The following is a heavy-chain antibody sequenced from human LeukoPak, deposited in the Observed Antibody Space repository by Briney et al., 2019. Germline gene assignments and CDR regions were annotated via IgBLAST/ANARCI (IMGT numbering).Heavy chain of an antibody. CDR3: ASLVGLSGGSGSYAQGHAGRKADNWFDP. J-gene: IGHJ5*02. Sequence: GASVKVSCKASGYTFTGYYIYWVRQAPGQGLEWMGWINPNSGGTNYAQKFQGRVALTRDTSITTSYMDLSGLTSDDTAVYYCASLVGLSGGSGSYAQGHAGRKADNWFDPWGQGTLVTVSS. CDR2: INPNSGGT. CDR1: GYTFTGYY. V-gene: IGHV1-2*02. D-gene: IGHD3-10*01.